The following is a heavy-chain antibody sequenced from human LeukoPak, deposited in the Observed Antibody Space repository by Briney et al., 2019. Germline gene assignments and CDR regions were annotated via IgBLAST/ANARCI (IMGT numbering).Heavy chain of an antibody. CDR1: GVSISSYY. V-gene: IGHV4-59*01. Sequence: SETLSLTCTVSGVSISSYYWSWIRQPPGKGLEWIGYIYYSGSTNYNPSLKSRVTISVDTSKNQFSLKLSSVTAADTAVYYCARVRDYDFWSGYPNWFDPWGQGTLVTVSS. CDR3: ARVRDYDFWSGYPNWFDP. D-gene: IGHD3-3*01. CDR2: IYYSGST. J-gene: IGHJ5*02.